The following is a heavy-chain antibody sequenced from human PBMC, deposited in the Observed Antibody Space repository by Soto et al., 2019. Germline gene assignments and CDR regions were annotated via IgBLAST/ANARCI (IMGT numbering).Heavy chain of an antibody. D-gene: IGHD6-13*01. CDR3: ASGYSRSWLGY. Sequence: ASVKVSCKASGYTFTSYGIHWVRQAPGQRLEWMGLINAANGDTKYSTKFQGRVTINRDTSASTAYMELSSLRSEDTAVYYCASGYSRSWLGYWGQGTLVTVSS. CDR2: INAANGDT. J-gene: IGHJ4*02. V-gene: IGHV1-3*01. CDR1: GYTFTSYG.